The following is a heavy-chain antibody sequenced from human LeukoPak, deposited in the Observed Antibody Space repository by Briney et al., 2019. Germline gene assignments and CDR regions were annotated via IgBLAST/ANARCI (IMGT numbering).Heavy chain of an antibody. V-gene: IGHV1-69*13. D-gene: IGHD3-10*01. CDR2: IIPIFGTA. CDR3: ARFITMVRGVRYNWFDP. Sequence: ASVKVSCKASGGTFSSYAISWVRQAPGQGLEWMGGIIPIFGTANYAQKFQGRVTITADESTSTANMELSSLRSEDTAVYYCARFITMVRGVRYNWFDPWGQGTMVTVSS. J-gene: IGHJ5*01. CDR1: GGTFSSYA.